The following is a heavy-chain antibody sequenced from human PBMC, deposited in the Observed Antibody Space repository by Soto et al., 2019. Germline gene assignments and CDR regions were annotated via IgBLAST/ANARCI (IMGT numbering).Heavy chain of an antibody. J-gene: IGHJ4*02. CDR1: GYTFTRYG. V-gene: IGHV1-18*01. CDR3: ARDAEGGNYCDLDY. Sequence: RASVKVSCKASGYTFTRYGISWVRQAPGQGLEWMGWISAYNGNTNYADSVKGRFTISRDNSKNTLYLQMNSLRTEDTAMYYCARDAEGGNYCDLDYWGQGTLVTVSS. CDR2: ISAYNGNT. D-gene: IGHD3-10*01.